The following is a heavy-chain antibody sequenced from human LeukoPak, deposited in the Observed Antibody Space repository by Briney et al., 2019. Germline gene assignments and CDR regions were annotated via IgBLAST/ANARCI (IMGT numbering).Heavy chain of an antibody. J-gene: IGHJ4*02. Sequence: GGSLRLSYAASGFTFNNYWMGWVRQAPGKRPEWVANMNIDGSEKYYADSVKGRFSISRDNARNSVYLQMASLRVEDTAVYYCARDPVEWELLLDYWGQGTLVTVSS. D-gene: IGHD1-26*01. V-gene: IGHV3-7*01. CDR1: GFTFNNYW. CDR3: ARDPVEWELLLDY. CDR2: MNIDGSEK.